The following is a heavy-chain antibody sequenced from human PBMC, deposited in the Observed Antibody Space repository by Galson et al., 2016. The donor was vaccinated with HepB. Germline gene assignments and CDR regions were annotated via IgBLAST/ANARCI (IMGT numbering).Heavy chain of an antibody. CDR1: GDSVSSNSAG. V-gene: IGHV6-1*01. J-gene: IGHJ4*02. D-gene: IGHD7-27*01. CDR2: TFYRSNWQN. Sequence: CAISGDSVSSNSAGWNWIRQSPSRGLEWLGRTFYRSNWQNHYAESAKSRITINPDTSKNQFSLQLSSVTPEDTAVYYCARSYLLGRGFGWWGQGTLVTVSS. CDR3: ARSYLLGRGFGW.